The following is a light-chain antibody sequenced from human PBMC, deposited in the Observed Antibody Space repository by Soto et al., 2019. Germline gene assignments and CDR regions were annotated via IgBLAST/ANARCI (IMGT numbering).Light chain of an antibody. Sequence: QSVLTQPPSASGTPGQRVTISCSGSSSNIGSNSVNWYQQLQGTAPKILIYSTHQRPSGVPDRFSGSKSDTSASLAISGLQSEEEADDDGAAWDDSLNGAVVFGGGTKLTVL. CDR1: SSNIGSNS. CDR2: STH. V-gene: IGLV1-44*01. J-gene: IGLJ2*01. CDR3: AAWDDSLNGAVV.